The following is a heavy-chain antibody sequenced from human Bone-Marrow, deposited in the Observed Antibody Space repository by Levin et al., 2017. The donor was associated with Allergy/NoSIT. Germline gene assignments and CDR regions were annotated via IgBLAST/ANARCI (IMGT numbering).Heavy chain of an antibody. J-gene: IGHJ3*02. CDR2: MNPNSGNS. CDR3: ARGTYKWAYDI. Sequence: ASVKVSCKASGYTFTNYDINWVRQATGQGLEWMGWMNPNSGNSGFAQKFQGRVTMSRNTSSSSAFIELSSLRSDDTAVYYCARGTYKWAYDIWGQGTMVHVSS. CDR1: GYTFTNYD. V-gene: IGHV1-8*01. D-gene: IGHD1-20*01.